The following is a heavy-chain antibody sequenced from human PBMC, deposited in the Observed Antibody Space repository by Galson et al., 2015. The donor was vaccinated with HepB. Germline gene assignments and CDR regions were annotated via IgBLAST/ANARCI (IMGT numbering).Heavy chain of an antibody. Sequence: QSGAEVKKPGESLKISCKVSGYTLTELSMHWVRQAPGKGLEWMGGFDPEDGETIYAQKFQGKVTMTEDTSTDTAYMELSSLRSEDTAVYYCASSSADYGESGGGSGGAKLYYYGMDVWGQGTTVTVSS. J-gene: IGHJ6*02. V-gene: IGHV1-24*01. CDR1: GYTLTELS. CDR2: FDPEDGET. D-gene: IGHD4-17*01. CDR3: ASSSADYGESGGGSGGAKLYYYGMDV.